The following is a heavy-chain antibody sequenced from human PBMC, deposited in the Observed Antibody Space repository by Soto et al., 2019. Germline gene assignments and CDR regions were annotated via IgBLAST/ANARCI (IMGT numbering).Heavy chain of an antibody. CDR2: IIPTFGTA. Sequence: SVKVSCKASGGSFSNSALSWVRQAPGQGLEWMGGIIPTFGTADYAQRFQGRVTITADESTSTAYIELISLRSEDTAVYFCASPAGPRPYYFHPMDVWGQGTTVTVS. V-gene: IGHV1-69*13. CDR1: GGSFSNSA. J-gene: IGHJ6*02. D-gene: IGHD1-26*01. CDR3: ASPAGPRPYYFHPMDV.